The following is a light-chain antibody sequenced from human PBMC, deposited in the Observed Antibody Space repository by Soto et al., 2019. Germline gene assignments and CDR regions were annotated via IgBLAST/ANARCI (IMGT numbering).Light chain of an antibody. CDR3: QKYNTAPLT. Sequence: DIQMTQSPSSLSASVGDRVTITCRASQVITNFLAWYHQKPGKVPKLLIYYASTLQPGVPSRFSGSGSGTDFTLTISSLHPEDVGSYYCQKYNTAPLTFGPGTKVDIK. CDR1: QVITNF. CDR2: YAS. J-gene: IGKJ3*01. V-gene: IGKV1-27*01.